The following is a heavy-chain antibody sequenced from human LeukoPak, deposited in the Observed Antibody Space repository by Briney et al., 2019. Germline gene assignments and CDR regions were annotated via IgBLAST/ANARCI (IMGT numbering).Heavy chain of an antibody. CDR1: GFTFSTSW. D-gene: IGHD1-7*01. CDR3: AKGLELESRLEY. V-gene: IGHV3-7*01. Sequence: GGSLRLSCAASGFTFSTSWMTWVRQAPGKGLEWVANINGDGSLNGHVASVKGRFTISRDNAKDSLYLQMISLRDEDTAVYYCAKGLELESRLEYWGQGTLVTVSS. J-gene: IGHJ4*02. CDR2: INGDGSLN.